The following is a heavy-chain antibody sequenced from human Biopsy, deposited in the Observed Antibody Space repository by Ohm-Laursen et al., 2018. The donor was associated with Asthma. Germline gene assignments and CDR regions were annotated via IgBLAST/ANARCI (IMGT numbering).Heavy chain of an antibody. CDR2: IWYDGSNK. J-gene: IGHJ4*02. CDR1: GFTFSSYG. Sequence: SLRLSCAASGFTFSSYGMHWVRQAPGKGLEWVAVIWYDGSNKYYADSGKGRFTISRDNAKNSLYLQMNSLRAEDTALYYCAKGEWELLEANFDYWGQGTLVTVSS. V-gene: IGHV3-33*03. CDR3: AKGEWELLEANFDY. D-gene: IGHD1-26*01.